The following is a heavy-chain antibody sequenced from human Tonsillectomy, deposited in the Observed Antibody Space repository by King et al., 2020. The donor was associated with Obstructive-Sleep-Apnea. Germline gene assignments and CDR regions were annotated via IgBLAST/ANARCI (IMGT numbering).Heavy chain of an antibody. CDR3: AREGRWLQFRGDDY. V-gene: IGHV4-39*07. CDR2: IYYSGST. CDR1: GGSISSNTYY. J-gene: IGHJ4*02. D-gene: IGHD5-24*01. Sequence: QLQLQESGPGLVKPSETLSLTCTVSGGSISSNTYYWSWIRQPPGKGLEWIGSIYYSGSTYYNPSLKSRVTMSVDTSKNQCSLKLSSVPAADTAVYYCAREGRWLQFRGDDYWGQGTLVTVSS.